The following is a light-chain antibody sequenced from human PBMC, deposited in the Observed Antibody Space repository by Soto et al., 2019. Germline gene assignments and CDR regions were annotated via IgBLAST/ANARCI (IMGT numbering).Light chain of an antibody. Sequence: EIVMTQSPATLSVSPGERATLSCRASQSVNIHLAWYQQKPGQAPRLLIYGASARATGIPAKFSGSGSGTEFTLTISSLQPDDFATYYCQQYNSYSWTFGQGTKVDIK. CDR2: GAS. CDR1: QSVNIH. J-gene: IGKJ1*01. V-gene: IGKV3D-15*01. CDR3: QQYNSYSWT.